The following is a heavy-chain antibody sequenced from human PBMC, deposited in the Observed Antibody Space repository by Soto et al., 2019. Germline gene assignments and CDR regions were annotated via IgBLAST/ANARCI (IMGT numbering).Heavy chain of an antibody. D-gene: IGHD1-26*01. CDR2: IYYSGST. CDR3: ARHLGSRVGATFEFDY. Sequence: ASETLSLTCTVSGGSISSSSYYWGWIRQPPGKGLEWIGSIYYSGSTYYNPSLKSRVTISVDTSKNQFSLKLSSVTAADTAVYYCARHLGSRVGATFEFDYWGQGTLVTVSS. V-gene: IGHV4-39*01. J-gene: IGHJ4*02. CDR1: GGSISSSSYY.